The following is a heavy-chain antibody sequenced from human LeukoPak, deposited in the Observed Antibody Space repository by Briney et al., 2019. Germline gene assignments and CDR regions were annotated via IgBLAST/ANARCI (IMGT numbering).Heavy chain of an antibody. CDR3: AKGQDYYDSSGSFDY. V-gene: IGHV3-30*18. Sequence: GRSLRLSCAASGFTFSSYGMHWVRQAPGKGLEWVAVISYDGSNKYYADSVKGRFTISRDNSKNTLYLQMNSLRAEDTAVYYCAKGQDYYDSSGSFDYWGQGTLVTVSS. CDR1: GFTFSSYG. D-gene: IGHD3-22*01. CDR2: ISYDGSNK. J-gene: IGHJ4*02.